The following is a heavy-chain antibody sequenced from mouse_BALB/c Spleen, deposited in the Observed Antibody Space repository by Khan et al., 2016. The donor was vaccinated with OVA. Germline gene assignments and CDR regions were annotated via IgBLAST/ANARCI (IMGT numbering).Heavy chain of an antibody. J-gene: IGHJ4*01. D-gene: IGHD2-10*02. V-gene: IGHV2-6-4*01. CDR1: GFSLSRYS. CDR3: ARKKYGNYVSLDD. Sequence: VQLQESGPGLVAPSQSLSITCTVSGFSLSRYSVHWVRQPPGKGLEWLGMIWSGGSTDYNSALESRLSISKDNSKSQVFLKMNSLQTDDTAMYYCARKKYGNYVSLDDWGQGTSVTVSS. CDR2: IWSGGST.